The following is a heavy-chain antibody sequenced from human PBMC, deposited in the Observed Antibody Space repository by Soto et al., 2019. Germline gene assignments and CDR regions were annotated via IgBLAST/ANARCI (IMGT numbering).Heavy chain of an antibody. CDR1: GFTFSSYG. D-gene: IGHD2-21*02. CDR3: AKDRGSEVVTAIIDY. Sequence: LRLSCAASGFTFSSYGMHWVRQAPGKGLEWVAVISYDGSNKYYADSVKGRFTISRDNSKNTLYLQMNSLRAEDTAVYYCAKDRGSEVVTAIIDYWGQGTLVTVSS. V-gene: IGHV3-30*18. CDR2: ISYDGSNK. J-gene: IGHJ4*02.